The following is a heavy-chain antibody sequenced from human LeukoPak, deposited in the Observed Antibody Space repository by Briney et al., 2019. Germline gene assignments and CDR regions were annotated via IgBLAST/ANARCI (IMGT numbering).Heavy chain of an antibody. J-gene: IGHJ6*03. CDR1: GFSFSGST. D-gene: IGHD3-22*01. V-gene: IGHV3-73*01. CDR2: IRSKVNGYAA. Sequence: PGGSLRLSCAASGFSFSGSTLHWVRQASGKGLEWVGQIRSKVNGYAAEYGASVKGRFTISRDDSENTAYLQMNSLKTEDTAVYYCTRYNYDSSGYHYYYYYMDLWGKGTTVTVSS. CDR3: TRYNYDSSGYHYYYYYMDL.